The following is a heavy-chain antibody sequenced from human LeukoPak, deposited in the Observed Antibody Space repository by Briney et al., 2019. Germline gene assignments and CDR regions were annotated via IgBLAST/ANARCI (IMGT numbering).Heavy chain of an antibody. J-gene: IGHJ6*03. D-gene: IGHD2-2*01. CDR1: GFTFSSYG. Sequence: GGSLRLSCAASGFTFSSYGMHWVRQAPGKGLEWVAFIQDDGSNKYYADSVKGRFTISRDNSKNTLYLQMNSLRAEDTAVYYCARFSPILVVVPVAKGRFYYYYYYMDVSGKGTTVNVS. CDR3: ARFSPILVVVPVAKGRFYYYYYYMDV. V-gene: IGHV3-30*02. CDR2: IQDDGSNK.